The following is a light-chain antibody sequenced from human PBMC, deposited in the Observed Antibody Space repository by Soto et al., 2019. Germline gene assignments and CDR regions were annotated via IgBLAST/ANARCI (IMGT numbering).Light chain of an antibody. J-gene: IGKJ1*01. V-gene: IGKV1-5*01. Sequence: DIQMTQSPSTLSASVGDRATITCRASQSISSWLAWYQQKPGKAPKLLIYDASSLESGVPSRFSGSGSGTEFTLTISSLKPDDFATYYCQQYQSYSRTFGQGSKVDIK. CDR3: QQYQSYSRT. CDR2: DAS. CDR1: QSISSW.